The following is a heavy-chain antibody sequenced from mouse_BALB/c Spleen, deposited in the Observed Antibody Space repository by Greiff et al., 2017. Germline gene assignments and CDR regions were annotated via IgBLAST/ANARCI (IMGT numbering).Heavy chain of an antibody. CDR1: GFTFSNYW. CDR3: TRIYYGNYYYAMDY. CDR2: IRLKSNNYAT. D-gene: IGHD2-1*01. Sequence: EVQRVESGGGLVQPGGSMKLSCVASGFTFSNYWMNWVRQSPEKGLEWVAEIRLKSNNYATHYAESVKGRFTISRDDSKSSVYLQMNNLRAEDTGIYYCTRIYYGNYYYAMDYWGQGTSVTVSS. J-gene: IGHJ4*01. V-gene: IGHV6-6*02.